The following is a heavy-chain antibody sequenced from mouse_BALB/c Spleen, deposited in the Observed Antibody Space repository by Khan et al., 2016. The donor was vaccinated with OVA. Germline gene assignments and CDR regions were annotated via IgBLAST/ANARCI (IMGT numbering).Heavy chain of an antibody. D-gene: IGHD1-2*01. V-gene: IGHV1-77*01. CDR2: ISPGSGDT. J-gene: IGHJ3*01. Sequence: QVQLQQSGAELARPGASVKLSCKASGYTFSDYYINWVKQRTGQGLEWIGEISPGSGDTYYNEKLKGKATLTADKSCSTAYMQLSSLTSEASAVYFCARRNYFGYTFAYWGQGTLVTVSA. CDR3: ARRNYFGYTFAY. CDR1: GYTFSDYY.